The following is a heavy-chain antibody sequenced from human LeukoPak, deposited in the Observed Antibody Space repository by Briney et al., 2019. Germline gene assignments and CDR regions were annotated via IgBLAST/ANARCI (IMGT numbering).Heavy chain of an antibody. J-gene: IGHJ4*02. V-gene: IGHV3-33*08. CDR3: ARGVDYYGV. Sequence: PGGSLRLSCAASGFTFSSYGMHWVRQAPGKGLEWVAVIWYGGSNKYYADSVKGRFTISRDNSKNTLYLQMNSLGAEDTAVYYCARGVDYYGVWGQGTLVTVSS. D-gene: IGHD3-10*01. CDR1: GFTFSSYG. CDR2: IWYGGSNK.